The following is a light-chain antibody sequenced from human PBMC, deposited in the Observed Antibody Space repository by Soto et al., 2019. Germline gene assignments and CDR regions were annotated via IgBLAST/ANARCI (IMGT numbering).Light chain of an antibody. V-gene: IGKV1-5*01. CDR1: QSISSW. CDR2: DAS. J-gene: IGKJ1*01. Sequence: IQMTQYPSTLYASVGDRVTIPCRASQSISSWLAWYQQKPGKAPKLLIYDASSLESGVPSRFSGSGSGTEFTLTISSLQPDDFATYYCQQYNSYSLTFGQGTKVDIK. CDR3: QQYNSYSLT.